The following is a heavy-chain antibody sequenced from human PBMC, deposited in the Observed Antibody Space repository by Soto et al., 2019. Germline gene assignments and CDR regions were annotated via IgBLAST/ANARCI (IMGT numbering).Heavy chain of an antibody. CDR3: ARDRNYYYYGMDV. CDR2: ISFDGNYK. J-gene: IGHJ6*02. CDR1: GFTFSSYG. V-gene: IGHV3-30*03. Sequence: GGFLRLSCEVSGFTFSSYGMHWVRQAPGKGLEWMAVISFDGNYKSHADSVKGRFTISRDNSRNTVYLQMSSLRADDTAVYYCARDRNYYYYGMDVWGQGTTVTVSS.